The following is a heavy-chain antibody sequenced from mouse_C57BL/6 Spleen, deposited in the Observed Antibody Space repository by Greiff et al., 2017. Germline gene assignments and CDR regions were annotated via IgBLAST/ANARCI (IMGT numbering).Heavy chain of an antibody. J-gene: IGHJ4*01. CDR2: INPNNGGT. CDR3: ARHPTYDYGYYAMDY. Sequence: EVQLQQSGPELVKPGASVKISCKASGYTFTDYYMNWVKQSHGKSLEWIGDINPNNGGTSYNQKFKGKATLTVDKSSSTAYMELRSLTSEDSAVYYCARHPTYDYGYYAMDYWGQGTSVTVSS. D-gene: IGHD2-4*01. V-gene: IGHV1-26*01. CDR1: GYTFTDYY.